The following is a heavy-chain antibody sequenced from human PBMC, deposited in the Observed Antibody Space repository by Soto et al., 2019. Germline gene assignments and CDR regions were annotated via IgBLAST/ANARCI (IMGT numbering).Heavy chain of an antibody. Sequence: QVQLVESGGGLVKPGGSLRLSCAASGFTLSDYYMSWIRQAPGKGLEWVSYMSSSGVTKYYADFVKGRFTISRDNAKNSLYLQMNRLRAEDAAVYYCAFGSDILTGYSKAFDYWGQGTLVTVSS. J-gene: IGHJ4*02. CDR1: GFTLSDYY. V-gene: IGHV3-11*01. CDR3: AFGSDILTGYSKAFDY. D-gene: IGHD3-9*01. CDR2: MSSSGVTK.